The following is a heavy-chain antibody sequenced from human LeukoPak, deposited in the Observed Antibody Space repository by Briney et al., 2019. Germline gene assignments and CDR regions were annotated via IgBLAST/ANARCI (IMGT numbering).Heavy chain of an antibody. J-gene: IGHJ6*02. D-gene: IGHD3-16*01. CDR3: ARDASMGDYYYYYGMDV. CDR1: GGTFSSYA. Sequence: SAKVSCKASGGTFSSYAISWVRQAPGQGLEWMGGVIPIFGTANYAQKFQGRVTITADESTSTAYMELSSLRSEDTAVYYCARDASMGDYYYYYGMDVWGQGTTITVSS. CDR2: VIPIFGTA. V-gene: IGHV1-69*13.